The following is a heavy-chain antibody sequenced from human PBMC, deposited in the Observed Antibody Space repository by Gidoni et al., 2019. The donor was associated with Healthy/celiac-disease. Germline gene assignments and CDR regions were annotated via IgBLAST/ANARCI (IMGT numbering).Heavy chain of an antibody. CDR1: GFTFSSYG. Sequence: QVQLVESGGGVVQPGRSLRRSCAASGFTFSSYGMHWVRQAPGKGLEWVAVISYDGSNKYYADSVKGRFTISRDNSKNTLYLQMNSLRAEDAAVYYCAKDFVGGDYANYFDYWGQGTLVTVSS. CDR3: AKDFVGGDYANYFDY. CDR2: ISYDGSNK. D-gene: IGHD4-17*01. V-gene: IGHV3-30*18. J-gene: IGHJ4*02.